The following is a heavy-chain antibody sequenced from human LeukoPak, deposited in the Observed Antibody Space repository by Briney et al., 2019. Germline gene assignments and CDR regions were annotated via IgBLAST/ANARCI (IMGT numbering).Heavy chain of an antibody. J-gene: IGHJ3*02. V-gene: IGHV4-4*07. Sequence: SETLSLTCTVSGTSVSSYYWSWIRQPAGRGLEWIGRIYTRGSTNYNPSLQSRVSMSVDSSKSQFSLRLTSVTAADTAIYYCARGRYCSAKTCSGGDAFDIWGQGT. D-gene: IGHD2-8*02. CDR3: ARGRYCSAKTCSGGDAFDI. CDR2: IYTRGST. CDR1: GTSVSSYY.